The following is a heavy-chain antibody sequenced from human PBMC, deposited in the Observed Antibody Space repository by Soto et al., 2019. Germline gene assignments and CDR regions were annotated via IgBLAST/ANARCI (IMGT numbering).Heavy chain of an antibody. CDR3: ARDYYDSSGYFP. D-gene: IGHD3-22*01. Sequence: PGGSLRLSCAASGFTFSDYYMSWIRQAPGKGLEWVSYISSSSSYTNYADSVKGRFTISRDNAKNSLYLQMNSLRAEDTAVYYCARDYYDSSGYFPWGQGTLVTVSS. CDR1: GFTFSDYY. V-gene: IGHV3-11*06. J-gene: IGHJ5*02. CDR2: ISSSSSYT.